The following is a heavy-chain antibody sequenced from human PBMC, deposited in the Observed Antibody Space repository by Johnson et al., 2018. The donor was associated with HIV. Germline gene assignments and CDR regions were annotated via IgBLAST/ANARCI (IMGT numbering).Heavy chain of an antibody. Sequence: VQLVESGGGLVQPGGSLRLSCAASGFTFDDYAMHWVRQAPGKGLEWVSGISSSGGRTYYADPAKGRFTIARDNSKNTMFVQMNSLRVDDSAVYYCAKGLAGAFDIWGQGTMVTVSS. CDR2: ISSSGGRT. D-gene: IGHD6-19*01. CDR3: AKGLAGAFDI. J-gene: IGHJ3*02. V-gene: IGHV3-23*04. CDR1: GFTFDDYA.